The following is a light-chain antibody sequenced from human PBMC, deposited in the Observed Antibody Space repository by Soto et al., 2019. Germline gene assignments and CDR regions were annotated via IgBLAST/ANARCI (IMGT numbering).Light chain of an antibody. CDR1: QGISRW. CDR3: QQDNSFPST. V-gene: IGKV1-12*01. Sequence: DIQMTQSPSSVAASVGDRVTITCRASQGISRWLAWDQQKPGKATKFLMYAARSLQSRVPSRFSGSRSGTDIALTNSSLQPEDFATYYYQQDNSFPSTFGQGTRLEIK. CDR2: AAR. J-gene: IGKJ5*01.